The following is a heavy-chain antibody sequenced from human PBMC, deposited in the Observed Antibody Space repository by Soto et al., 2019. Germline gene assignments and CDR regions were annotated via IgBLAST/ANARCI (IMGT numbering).Heavy chain of an antibody. CDR2: IYYTGST. CDR3: ARSRNYYGSNTLDY. V-gene: IGHV4-59*01. Sequence: SETPALTCTVSGVSINSYYWNWVRQPPGKGLEWIGYIYYTGSTNYNPSLKSRVTISVDTSKNQFSLKLSSVTAADTAVYYCARSRNYYGSNTLDYWGQGTLVTVSS. CDR1: GVSINSYY. D-gene: IGHD3-10*01. J-gene: IGHJ4*02.